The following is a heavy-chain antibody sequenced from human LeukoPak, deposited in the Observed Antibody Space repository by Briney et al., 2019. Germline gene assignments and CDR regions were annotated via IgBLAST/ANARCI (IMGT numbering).Heavy chain of an antibody. CDR3: ARRGKTGPLNWFDP. J-gene: IGHJ5*02. Sequence: SETLSLTCSVSGGSISSSSYYWGWIRQPPGKGLEWIGSVLYSGTTYNNPSLKSRITISVYTSKNQFSLKLSSVTAADTAVYYCARRGKTGPLNWFDPWGQGTLVTVSS. CDR1: GGSISSSSYY. V-gene: IGHV4-39*01. CDR2: VLYSGTT. D-gene: IGHD1-1*01.